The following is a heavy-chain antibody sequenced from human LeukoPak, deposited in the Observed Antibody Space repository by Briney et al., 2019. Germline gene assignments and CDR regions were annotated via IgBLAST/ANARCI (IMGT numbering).Heavy chain of an antibody. Sequence: ASVKVSCKGSAYTFNRNAMNWVRQAPGQGLEWMGMIYPRDGSTSYAQNFQGRVTVTRDTSTTTVHMELRGLRSEDTAVYYCARDQEGFDYWGQGTVVTVSS. CDR1: AYTFNRNA. CDR2: IYPRDGST. CDR3: ARDQEGFDY. J-gene: IGHJ4*02. V-gene: IGHV1-46*02.